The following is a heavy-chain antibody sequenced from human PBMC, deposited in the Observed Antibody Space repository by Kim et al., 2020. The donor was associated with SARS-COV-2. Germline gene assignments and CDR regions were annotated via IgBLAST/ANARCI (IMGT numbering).Heavy chain of an antibody. V-gene: IGHV4-59*09. CDR2: INDRGRT. J-gene: IGHJ4*02. Sequence: INDRGRTNYNPSLKSPVTISVDTSKNEFSLKLSSVTAADTAVYYCVRGFDYWGQGTLVTVSS. CDR3: VRGFDY.